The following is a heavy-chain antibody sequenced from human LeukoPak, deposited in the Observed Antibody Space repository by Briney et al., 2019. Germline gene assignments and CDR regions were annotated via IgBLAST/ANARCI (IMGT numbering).Heavy chain of an antibody. CDR1: GFTFSRCT. V-gene: IGHV3-21*01. D-gene: IGHD1/OR15-1a*01. J-gene: IGHJ6*02. Sequence: GGSLRLSCAASGFTFSRCTMNWVRQAPGKGLEWVSSITNNGGSIYYADSVKGRFTISRDNAKNALYLQVDSLRAEDTAVYYCARRNIDHYYGMDVWGQGTTVTVSS. CDR2: ITNNGGSI. CDR3: ARRNIDHYYGMDV.